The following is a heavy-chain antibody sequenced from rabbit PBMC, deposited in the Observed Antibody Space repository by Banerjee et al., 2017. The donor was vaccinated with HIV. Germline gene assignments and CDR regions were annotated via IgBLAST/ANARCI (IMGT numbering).Heavy chain of an antibody. CDR1: GFDFSSNA. CDR2: INTSSGNT. J-gene: IGHJ4*01. D-gene: IGHD8-1*01. V-gene: IGHV1S45*01. CDR3: ARSAGYGGSGYANL. Sequence: QEQLVESGGGLVQPEGSLTLTCTASGFDFSSNAMCWVRQAPGKGLEWIACINTSSGNTVYANWAKGRFTVSKTSSTTVTLQMTSLTAADTATYFCARSAGYGGSGYANLWGPDTLVTDS.